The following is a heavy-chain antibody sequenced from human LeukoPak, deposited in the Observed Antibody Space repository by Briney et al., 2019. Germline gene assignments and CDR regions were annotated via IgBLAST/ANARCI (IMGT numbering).Heavy chain of an antibody. CDR2: ISYDGSNK. CDR3: AKGRFWDSSGWPDVFDI. V-gene: IGHV3-30*18. D-gene: IGHD6-19*01. CDR1: GFTFSSNA. Sequence: GGSLRLSCAASGFTFSSNAMHWVRQAPGKGLEWVAVISYDGSNKYYADSVKGRFTVSRDDSKNTLYLQMNSLRTEDTAVYYCAKGRFWDSSGWPDVFDIWGQGTMVTVSS. J-gene: IGHJ3*02.